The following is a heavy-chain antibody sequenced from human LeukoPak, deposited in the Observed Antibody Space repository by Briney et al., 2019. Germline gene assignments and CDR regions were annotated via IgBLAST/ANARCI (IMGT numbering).Heavy chain of an antibody. CDR1: GGSFSGYY. V-gene: IGHV4-34*01. Sequence: PSKTLSLTCAVYGGSFSGYYWSWIRQPPGKGLEWIGEINHSGSTNYNPSLKSRATISVDTSKNQFSLKLSSVTAADTAVYYCARTPDIVVVPADASDIWGQGTMVTVSS. D-gene: IGHD2-2*01. CDR2: INHSGST. J-gene: IGHJ3*02. CDR3: ARTPDIVVVPADASDI.